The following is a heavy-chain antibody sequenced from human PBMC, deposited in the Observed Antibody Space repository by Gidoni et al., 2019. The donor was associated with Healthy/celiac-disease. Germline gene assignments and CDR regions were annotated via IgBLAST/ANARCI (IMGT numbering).Heavy chain of an antibody. V-gene: IGHV3-30-3*01. J-gene: IGHJ3*02. CDR1: GFTFSSYA. D-gene: IGHD3-22*01. CDR2: ISYDGSNK. CDR3: AREPRITMIVVVRGPSDAFDI. Sequence: QVQLVESGGGVVQPGRSLRLSCAASGFTFSSYAMHWVRQAPGKGLEWVAVISYDGSNKYYADSVKGRFTISRDNSKNTLYLQMNSLRAEDTAVYYCAREPRITMIVVVRGPSDAFDIWGQGTMVTVSS.